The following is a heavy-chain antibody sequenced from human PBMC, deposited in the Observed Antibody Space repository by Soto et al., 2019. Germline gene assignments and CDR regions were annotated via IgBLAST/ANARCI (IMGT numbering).Heavy chain of an antibody. J-gene: IGHJ4*02. CDR1: GGSVSSGGYY. CDR2: IYYSGST. V-gene: IGHV4-61*08. Sequence: SETLSLTCTVSGGSVSSGGYYWSWIRQPPGKGLGWIGYIYYSGSTNYKPSLKSRVTISVETSKNQLSLKLSSVTAADTALYYCASGYGGNPPRLDYWGQGTLVNVSS. D-gene: IGHD4-17*01. CDR3: ASGYGGNPPRLDY.